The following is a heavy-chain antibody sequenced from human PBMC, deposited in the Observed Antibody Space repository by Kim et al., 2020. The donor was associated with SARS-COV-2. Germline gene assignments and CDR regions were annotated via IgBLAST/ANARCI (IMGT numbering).Heavy chain of an antibody. V-gene: IGHV1-18*01. D-gene: IGHD6-19*01. CDR2: ISAYNGNT. CDR3: ARYDSGWYNYYYYYGMDV. Sequence: ASVKVSCKASGYTFTSYGISWGRQAPGQGLEWMGWISAYNGNTNYAQKFQGRVTVTTDTSTSTAYMELRSLRSDDTAVYYCARYDSGWYNYYYYYGMDVWGQGTTVTVSS. J-gene: IGHJ6*02. CDR1: GYTFTSYG.